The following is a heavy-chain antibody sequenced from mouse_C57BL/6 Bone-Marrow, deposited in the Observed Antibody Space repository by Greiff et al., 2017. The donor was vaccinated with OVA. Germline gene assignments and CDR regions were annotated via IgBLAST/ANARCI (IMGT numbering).Heavy chain of an antibody. Sequence: QVQLQQSGAELVRPGASVTLSCKASGYTFTDYEMHWVKPTPVHGLEWIGAIDPETGGTAYNQKFKGKAILTADKSSSTAYMELRSLPSEDSAVYYCTRTGSTYYFDYWGQGTTLTVSS. CDR2: IDPETGGT. J-gene: IGHJ2*01. V-gene: IGHV1-15*01. CDR3: TRTGSTYYFDY. D-gene: IGHD1-1*01. CDR1: GYTFTDYE.